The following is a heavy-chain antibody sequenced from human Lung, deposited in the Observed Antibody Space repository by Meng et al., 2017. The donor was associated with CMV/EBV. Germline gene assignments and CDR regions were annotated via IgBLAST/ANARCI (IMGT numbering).Heavy chain of an antibody. J-gene: IGHJ4*02. V-gene: IGHV3-15*01. D-gene: IGHD1-1*01. CDR2: IKSKTDGETA. CDR1: GFTFSNAW. CDR3: IWNDLGDY. Sequence: ELLAGSGGCSVAPGGSLRLAGAGSGFTFSNAWMMWVRQAPGKGLEWVGRIKSKTDGETADYNAPVKGRFTISRDDSKNTLYLQMNSLKTEDTAIYYCIWNDLGDYWGQGTLVTVSS.